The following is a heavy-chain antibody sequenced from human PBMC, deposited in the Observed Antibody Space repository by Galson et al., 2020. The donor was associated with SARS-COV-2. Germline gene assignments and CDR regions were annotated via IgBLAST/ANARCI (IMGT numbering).Heavy chain of an antibody. V-gene: IGHV3-30*04. Sequence: GGSLRLSCAASGYTFSSHTMHCVRQAPGKGLQWVALTSYDGTNKYHADSVKSRFNISRDNSKNTLFLQMNSLTAVDTAVYYCARDRYTSGWYVGSTMGVWGHGTTVTVSS. CDR2: TSYDGTNK. J-gene: IGHJ6*02. D-gene: IGHD6-19*01. CDR3: ARDRYTSGWYVGSTMGV. CDR1: GYTFSSHT.